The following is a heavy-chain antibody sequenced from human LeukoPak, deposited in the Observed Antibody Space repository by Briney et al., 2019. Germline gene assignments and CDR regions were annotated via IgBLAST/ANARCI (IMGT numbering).Heavy chain of an antibody. Sequence: SVKVSCKATGFTFTSSVVQWVRQARGQRLEWIGWIVVGSGNTNYAQRFQERVTITRDMSTSTAYMELSGLRAADTAVYYCAADSLYYFNYWGQGTLVTVSS. J-gene: IGHJ4*02. CDR3: AADSLYYFNY. V-gene: IGHV1-58*01. CDR2: IVVGSGNT. CDR1: GFTFTSSV.